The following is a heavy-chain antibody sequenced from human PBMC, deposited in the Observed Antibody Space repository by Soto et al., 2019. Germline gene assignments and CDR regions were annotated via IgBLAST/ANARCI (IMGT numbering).Heavy chain of an antibody. Sequence: SETLSLTCAVYGGSFSGYYWSWIRQPPGKGLEWIGEINHSGSTNYNPSLKSRVTISVDTSKNQFSLKLSSVTAADTAVYYCARVGYCSGGSCYSSRFDYWGQGTLVTVSS. J-gene: IGHJ4*02. CDR3: ARVGYCSGGSCYSSRFDY. D-gene: IGHD2-15*01. CDR2: INHSGST. CDR1: GGSFSGYY. V-gene: IGHV4-34*01.